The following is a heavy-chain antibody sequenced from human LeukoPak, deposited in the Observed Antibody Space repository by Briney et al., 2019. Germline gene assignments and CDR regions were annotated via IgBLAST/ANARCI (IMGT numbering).Heavy chain of an antibody. D-gene: IGHD2/OR15-2a*01. J-gene: IGHJ6*03. CDR3: ARVKISYMDV. CDR1: GFTFSSYE. V-gene: IGHV3-48*03. Sequence: GGSLRLSCAASGFTFSSYEMNWVRQAPGKGLEWVSYISSSGSTIYYADSVKGRFTISRDNAKNSLYLQMNSLRAEDTAVYYCARVKISYMDVWGKGTTVTISS. CDR2: ISSSGSTI.